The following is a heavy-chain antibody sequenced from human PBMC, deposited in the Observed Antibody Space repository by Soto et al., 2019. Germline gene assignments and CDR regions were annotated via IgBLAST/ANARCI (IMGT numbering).Heavy chain of an antibody. J-gene: IGHJ3*02. Sequence: VQLLESGGGLVQPGGSLRLSCATSGFTFSSYTMTWVRQAPGKGLEWVSGISVGATRTYYADSVKGRFSISRDDSKNTLSLQMSSLRGDDTAVYYCAKAGGYMYNAFDIWAQGTMVTVSS. CDR3: AKAGGYMYNAFDI. CDR1: GFTFSSYT. V-gene: IGHV3-23*01. CDR2: ISVGATRT. D-gene: IGHD3-10*01.